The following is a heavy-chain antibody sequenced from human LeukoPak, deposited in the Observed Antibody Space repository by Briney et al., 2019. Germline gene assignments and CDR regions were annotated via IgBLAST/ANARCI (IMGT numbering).Heavy chain of an antibody. CDR2: INHSGST. CDR1: GYSISNGYY. D-gene: IGHD3-10*01. CDR3: ARHVRLLWFGELLGQLDY. J-gene: IGHJ4*02. V-gene: IGHV4-34*01. Sequence: SSETLSLTCTVSGYSISNGYYWSWIRQPPGKGLEWIGEINHSGSTNYNPSLKSRVTISVDTSKNQFSLKLSSVTAADTAVYYCARHVRLLWFGELLGQLDYWGQGTLVTVSS.